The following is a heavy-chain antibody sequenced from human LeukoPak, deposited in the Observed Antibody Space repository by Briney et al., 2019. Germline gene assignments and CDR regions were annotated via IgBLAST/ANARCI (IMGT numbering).Heavy chain of an antibody. V-gene: IGHV4-34*01. J-gene: IGHJ4*02. CDR2: INHSGST. Sequence: SETLSLTCAVYGGSFSGYYWSWIRQPPGKGLEWIGEINHSGSTNYNPSLKSRVTISLDTSKNQFSLKLTSVTAADTAVYYCARGGGTSPGIAVYWGQGTLVIVSS. D-gene: IGHD6-19*01. CDR1: GGSFSGYY. CDR3: ARGGGTSPGIAVY.